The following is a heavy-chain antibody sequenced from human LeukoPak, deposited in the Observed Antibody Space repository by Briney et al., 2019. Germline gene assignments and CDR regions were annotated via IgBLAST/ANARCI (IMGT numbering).Heavy chain of an antibody. D-gene: IGHD2-21*01. J-gene: IGHJ3*02. Sequence: PSETLSLTCTVSGGSISSSSYYWGWIRQPPGKGLEWIGSIYYSGSTYYNPSLKSRVTISVDKSKNQFSLNLYSVTAADTAVYYCARVAFYGAIPDDIWGQGTMVTVSS. CDR1: GGSISSSSYY. CDR3: ARVAFYGAIPDDI. CDR2: IYYSGST. V-gene: IGHV4-39*07.